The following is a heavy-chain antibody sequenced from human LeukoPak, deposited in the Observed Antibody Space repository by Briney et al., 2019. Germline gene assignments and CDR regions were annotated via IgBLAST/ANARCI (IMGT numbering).Heavy chain of an antibody. D-gene: IGHD2-15*01. V-gene: IGHV3-23*01. CDR1: GFTFSSFA. Sequence: GGSLRLSCAASGFTFSSFAMSWVRQAPGKGLEWVSAISGSGHSTYYADPVKGRFTVSRDTSSNTLYLHMHSLGAEDTAVYYCALAKERVVAATLDYWGQGTLVTVSS. CDR3: ALAKERVVAATLDY. J-gene: IGHJ4*02. CDR2: ISGSGHST.